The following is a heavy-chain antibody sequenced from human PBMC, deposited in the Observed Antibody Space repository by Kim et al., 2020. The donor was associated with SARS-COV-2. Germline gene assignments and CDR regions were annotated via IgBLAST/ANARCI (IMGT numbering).Heavy chain of an antibody. V-gene: IGHV1-69*04. J-gene: IGHJ2*01. CDR3: AREKEVAGVYWYFDL. D-gene: IGHD6-19*01. Sequence: AQKFQGRLTITADTPTSTAYMDLSSLTSEDTAVYYCAREKEVAGVYWYFDLWGRGTLVTVSS.